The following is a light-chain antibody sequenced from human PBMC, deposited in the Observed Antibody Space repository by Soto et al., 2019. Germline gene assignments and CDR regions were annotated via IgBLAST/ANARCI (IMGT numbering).Light chain of an antibody. CDR3: SSYTNINPLPV. CDR1: SGDFGGYNY. V-gene: IGLV2-14*01. J-gene: IGLJ1*01. CDR2: GVT. Sequence: QSALTQPASVSGSPGQSITISCTGTSGDFGGYNYVSWYQQHPGKAPQLLIYGVTNRPSGVSNRFSGSKSGNTASLTISGLQADDDADYYCSSYTNINPLPVFGTGTKLTVL.